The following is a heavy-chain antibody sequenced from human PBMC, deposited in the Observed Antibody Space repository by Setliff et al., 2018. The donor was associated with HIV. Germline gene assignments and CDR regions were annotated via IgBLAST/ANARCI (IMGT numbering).Heavy chain of an antibody. CDR2: IDTFSGKP. J-gene: IGHJ4*01. Sequence: ASVKVSCKASGYTFTHNAINWVRQAPGQGLEWMGWIDTFSGKPVYDQAFTGRFVFSLDTSVSAAYLQINDLRAEDTAVYYCAKATWEVWGQGTPVTVSS. CDR1: GYTFTHNA. D-gene: IGHD1-26*01. V-gene: IGHV7-4-1*02. CDR3: AKATWEV.